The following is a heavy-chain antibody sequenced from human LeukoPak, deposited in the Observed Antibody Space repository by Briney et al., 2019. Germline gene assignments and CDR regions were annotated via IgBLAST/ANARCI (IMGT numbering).Heavy chain of an antibody. CDR3: ARADYYGSGRSTNAFDI. V-gene: IGHV4-30-2*01. J-gene: IGHJ3*02. CDR1: GGSISSGGYS. Sequence: SETLSLTCAVSGGSISSGGYSWSWIRQPPGKGLEWIGYIYHSGSTYYNPSLKSRVTISVDRSKNQFSLKLSSVTAADTAVYYCARADYYGSGRSTNAFDIRGQGTMVTVSS. CDR2: IYHSGST. D-gene: IGHD3-10*01.